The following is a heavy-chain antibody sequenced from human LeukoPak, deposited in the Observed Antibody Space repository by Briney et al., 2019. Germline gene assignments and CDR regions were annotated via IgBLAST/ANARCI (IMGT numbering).Heavy chain of an antibody. J-gene: IGHJ4*02. D-gene: IGHD6-19*01. CDR2: ISGSGGST. V-gene: IGHV3-23*01. Sequence: GGSPRLSCAASGFTFSIYAMSWVRQAPGKGLEWVSAISGSGGSTYYADSVKGRFTISRDNSKNTLYLQMNSLRAEDTAVYYCAGFGSSVAGTREIDYWGQGTLVTVSS. CDR1: GFTFSIYA. CDR3: AGFGSSVAGTREIDY.